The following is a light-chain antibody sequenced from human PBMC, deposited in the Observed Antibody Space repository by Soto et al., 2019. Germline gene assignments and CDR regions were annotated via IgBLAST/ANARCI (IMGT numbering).Light chain of an antibody. V-gene: IGKV3-20*01. Sequence: EIVLTQSPCTLSVSPGERATLCCRASQSVSSSYLAWYQQKPGQAPRLLIYCASSRATGIPDRFSGSGSGTDFTLTISRLEPEDFAVYYCQQYGSSRTFGQGTKVEIK. CDR2: CAS. CDR1: QSVSSSY. J-gene: IGKJ1*01. CDR3: QQYGSSRT.